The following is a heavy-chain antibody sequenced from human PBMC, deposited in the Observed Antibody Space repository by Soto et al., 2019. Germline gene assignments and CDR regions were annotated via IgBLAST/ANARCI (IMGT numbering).Heavy chain of an antibody. CDR3: ASRRVGYCSGGSCYTHDAFDI. J-gene: IGHJ3*02. CDR2: IKQDGSEK. D-gene: IGHD2-15*01. V-gene: IGHV3-7*01. Sequence: EVQLVESGGGLVQPGGSLRLSCAASGFTFSSYWISWVRQAPGKGLEWVANIKQDGSEKYYVDSVKGRFTISRDNAKNSLYLQMNSLRAEDTAVYYCASRRVGYCSGGSCYTHDAFDIWGQGTMVTVSS. CDR1: GFTFSSYW.